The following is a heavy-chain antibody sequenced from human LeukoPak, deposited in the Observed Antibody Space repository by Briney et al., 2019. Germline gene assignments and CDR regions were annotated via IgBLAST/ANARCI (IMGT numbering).Heavy chain of an antibody. CDR3: AYNQPGGNSLDY. J-gene: IGHJ4*02. V-gene: IGHV1-2*02. CDR1: GYTFTGYY. Sequence: GASVKVSCKASGYTFTGYYIHWVRQAPGQGLEWMGWINRNSGATNYAQKFQGRVTMTRDGSISTAYMQLSSLRSDDTAVYYCAYNQPGGNSLDYWGQGTLDTVSS. D-gene: IGHD4-23*01. CDR2: INRNSGAT.